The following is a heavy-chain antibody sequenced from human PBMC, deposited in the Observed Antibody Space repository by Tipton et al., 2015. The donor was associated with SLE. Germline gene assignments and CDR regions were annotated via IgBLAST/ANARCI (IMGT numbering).Heavy chain of an antibody. J-gene: IGHJ4*02. CDR1: GGSISSDGYS. Sequence: TLSLTCTVSGGSISSDGYSWSWSWIRQLPGKGLEWIGYISYSGSTNYNSSLKSRLTISVDTSKNQFSLKLSSVTAADTAVYYCARDVGGYNTGWFPYYFDYWGQGTLVTVSS. CDR3: ARDVGGYNTGWFPYYFDY. CDR2: ISYSGST. D-gene: IGHD2-8*02. V-gene: IGHV4-31*03.